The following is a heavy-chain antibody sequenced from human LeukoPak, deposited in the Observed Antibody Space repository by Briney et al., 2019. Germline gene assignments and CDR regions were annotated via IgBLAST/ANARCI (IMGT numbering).Heavy chain of an antibody. CDR1: GGTFSSYA. Sequence: ASVMVSCKASGGTFSSYAISWVRQAPGQGLEWMGGIIPIFGTANYAQKFQGRVTITTDESTSTAYMELSSLRSEDTAVYYCARDIGYYDSSGYYYWGQGTLVTVSS. CDR2: IIPIFGTA. D-gene: IGHD3-22*01. CDR3: ARDIGYYDSSGYYY. V-gene: IGHV1-69*05. J-gene: IGHJ4*02.